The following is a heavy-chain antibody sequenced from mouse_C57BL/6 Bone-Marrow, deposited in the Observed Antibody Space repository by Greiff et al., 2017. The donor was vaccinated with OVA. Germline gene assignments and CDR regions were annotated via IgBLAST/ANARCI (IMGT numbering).Heavy chain of an antibody. Sequence: QVQLQQSGAELVKPGASVKLSCTASGYTFPEYTIHWVKQRSGPGLAWIGWFYPGSGSIKYNEKFKDKATLTASYSSSTVYREISRLTSEDAAVDVSERHEDRGYYSGGAMDYGGQGTSDTVAS. D-gene: IGHD2-12*01. CDR3: ERHEDRGYYSGGAMDY. V-gene: IGHV1-62-2*01. CDR1: GYTFPEYT. J-gene: IGHJ4*01. CDR2: FYPGSGSI.